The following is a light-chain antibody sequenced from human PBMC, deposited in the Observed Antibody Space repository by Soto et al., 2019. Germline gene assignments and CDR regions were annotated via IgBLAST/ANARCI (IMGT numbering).Light chain of an antibody. J-gene: IGKJ1*01. CDR3: QQYKNWPPTWT. V-gene: IGKV3D-15*01. Sequence: ETVLTQSPATLSVSPGGGATLSCRTSESISTNLAWYQQKPGRAPRLLIYGASSRATGIPPRFSGSGSGTEFTLTISSLQSEDFAIYYCQQYKNWPPTWTFGQGTKVDIK. CDR2: GAS. CDR1: ESISTN.